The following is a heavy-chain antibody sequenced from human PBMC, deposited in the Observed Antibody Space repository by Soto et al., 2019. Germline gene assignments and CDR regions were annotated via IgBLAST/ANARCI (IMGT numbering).Heavy chain of an antibody. Sequence: EVQLVESGGGLVQPGGSLRLSCAASGFTFSSYSMNWVRQAPGKGREWVSYISSSSSTIYYADSVKGRFTISRDNAKNSLYLQMNSLRDEDTAVYYCARAGGYYDSSGYSPAGAFDIWGQGTMVTVSS. V-gene: IGHV3-48*02. CDR1: GFTFSSYS. D-gene: IGHD3-22*01. CDR3: ARAGGYYDSSGYSPAGAFDI. J-gene: IGHJ3*02. CDR2: ISSSSSTI.